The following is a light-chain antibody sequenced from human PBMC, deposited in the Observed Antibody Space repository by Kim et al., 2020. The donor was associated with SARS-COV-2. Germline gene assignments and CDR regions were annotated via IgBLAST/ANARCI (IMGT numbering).Light chain of an antibody. CDR3: QQFANSLNT. J-gene: IGKJ2*01. Sequence: EIVLTQSPGTLSLSPGERATLSCRASQSLSSSYLAWYQQKPGQAPRLLIYGASSRATGIPDRFSGSGSGTDFTLTINRLEPEDFAVYYCQQFANSLNTFGQGTKLKI. V-gene: IGKV3-20*01. CDR1: QSLSSSY. CDR2: GAS.